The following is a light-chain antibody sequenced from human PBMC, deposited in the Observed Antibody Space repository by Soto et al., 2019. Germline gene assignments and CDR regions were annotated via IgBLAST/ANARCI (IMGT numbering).Light chain of an antibody. Sequence: QTVVTQEPSFSVSPGRTVTLTCGLSSGSVSTSYYPRWYQQTPGQAPRTLIYTTNTRSSGVPDRFSGSILGNKAALTITGAQADDESDYYCVLYMGSGISVFGGGTKRTVL. CDR3: VLYMGSGISV. CDR1: SGSVSTSYY. J-gene: IGLJ3*02. V-gene: IGLV8-61*01. CDR2: TTN.